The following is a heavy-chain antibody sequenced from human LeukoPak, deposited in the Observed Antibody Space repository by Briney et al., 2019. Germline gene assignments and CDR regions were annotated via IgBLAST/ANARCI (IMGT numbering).Heavy chain of an antibody. CDR3: ASRGYCSGGSCYSGMARNAFDI. V-gene: IGHV4-34*01. CDR1: GGSLSGYY. J-gene: IGHJ3*02. CDR2: INHSGST. D-gene: IGHD2-15*01. Sequence: SETLSLTCAVYGGSLSGYYWSWIRQPPGKGLEWNGEINHSGSTNYNPPLKSRVTISVDTSKNQFSLKLSSVTAADTAVYYCASRGYCSGGSCYSGMARNAFDIWGQGTMVTVSS.